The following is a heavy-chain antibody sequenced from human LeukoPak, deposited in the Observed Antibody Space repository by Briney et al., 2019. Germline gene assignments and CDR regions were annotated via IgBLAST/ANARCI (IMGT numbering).Heavy chain of an antibody. D-gene: IGHD1-1*01. CDR1: GGTFSSYA. J-gene: IGHJ4*02. CDR3: ARRGVGTHFDY. Sequence: ASVKVSCKASGGTFSSYAISWVRQAPGQGLEWMGWMNPNSGNTGYAQKFQGRVTMTRNTSISTAYMELSSLRSEDTAVYYCARRGVGTHFDYWGQGTLVTVSS. V-gene: IGHV1-8*02. CDR2: MNPNSGNT.